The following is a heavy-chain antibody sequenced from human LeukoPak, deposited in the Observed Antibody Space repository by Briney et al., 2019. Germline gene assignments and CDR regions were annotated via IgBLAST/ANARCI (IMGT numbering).Heavy chain of an antibody. Sequence: PGGSLRPSCAASGFTSSSYSMNWVRQAPGKGLEWVSYISSSSSTIYYADSVKGRFTISRDNAKNSLYLQMNSLRAEDTAVYYCARGHGSGSYYPDYWGQGTLVTVSS. D-gene: IGHD3-10*01. CDR1: GFTSSSYS. J-gene: IGHJ4*02. CDR2: ISSSSSTI. CDR3: ARGHGSGSYYPDY. V-gene: IGHV3-48*01.